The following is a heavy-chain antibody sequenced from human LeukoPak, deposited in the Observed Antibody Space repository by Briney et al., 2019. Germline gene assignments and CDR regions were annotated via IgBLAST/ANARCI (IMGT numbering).Heavy chain of an antibody. V-gene: IGHV3-64D*06. J-gene: IGHJ1*01. CDR3: VADGRDGYNIYFHH. CDR1: GFTFSISA. Sequence: GGSLRLSCSASGFTFSISAMHWVHQAPGKGLQYVSVISGNGVTTSYADSVKGRFTISRDNSKNTVYLQMSSLRAEDTAVYYCVADGRDGYNIYFHHWGQGTLVTVSS. D-gene: IGHD5-24*01. CDR2: ISGNGVTT.